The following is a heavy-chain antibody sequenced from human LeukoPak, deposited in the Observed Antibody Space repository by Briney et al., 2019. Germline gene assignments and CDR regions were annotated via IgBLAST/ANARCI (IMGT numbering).Heavy chain of an antibody. CDR2: IYHSGST. CDR1: GGSISSGGYS. J-gene: IGHJ4*02. D-gene: IGHD6-13*01. Sequence: SETLSLTCAVCGGSISSGGYSWSWIRQPPGKGLEWIGYIYHSGSTYYNPSLKSRVTIAVDRSKNQFSLKMSSVTAADTAVYYCARDSEQQYFDYWGPGTLVTVSS. V-gene: IGHV4-30-2*01. CDR3: ARDSEQQYFDY.